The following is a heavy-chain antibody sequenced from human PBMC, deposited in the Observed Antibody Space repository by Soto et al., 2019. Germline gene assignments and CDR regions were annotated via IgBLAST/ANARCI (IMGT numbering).Heavy chain of an antibody. V-gene: IGHV1-69*01. Sequence: QVQLVQSGAEVKKPGSSVKVSSKASGGTFSSYAISWVRQAPGQGLEWMGGIIPISGTANYAQKFQGRVTITADESTSTAYMELSSLRSEDTAVYYCARSQGSSTSLEIYYCYYYGMDVWGQGTTVTVSS. D-gene: IGHD2-2*01. CDR3: ARSQGSSTSLEIYYCYYYGMDV. J-gene: IGHJ6*02. CDR1: GGTFSSYA. CDR2: IIPISGTA.